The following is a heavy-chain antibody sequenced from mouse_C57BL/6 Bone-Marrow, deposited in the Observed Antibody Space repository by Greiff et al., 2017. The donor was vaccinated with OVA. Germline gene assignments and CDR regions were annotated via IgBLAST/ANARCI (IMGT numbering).Heavy chain of an antibody. J-gene: IGHJ1*03. CDR1: GYSFTDYN. D-gene: IGHD1-1*01. CDR3: ACYSGSSYRYCDF. CDR2: INPRSGST. V-gene: IGHV1-39*01. Sequence: EVQRMESGPELVKPGASVKISCKASGYSFTDYNINWVKQSHGQSLEWIGDINPRSGSTSYNEKFKGKATLTVDKSSSTAYMQLSSLTSEDSAVYYCACYSGSSYRYCDFCVTGTGVTVTS.